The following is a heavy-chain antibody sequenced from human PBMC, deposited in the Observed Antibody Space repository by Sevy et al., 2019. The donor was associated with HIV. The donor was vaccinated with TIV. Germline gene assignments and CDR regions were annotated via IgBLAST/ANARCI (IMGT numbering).Heavy chain of an antibody. CDR3: ASHSGSYNHDAFDI. Sequence: GGSLRLSCAASGFTFSDYYMSWIRQAPGKGLEWVSYISSGGSTIYYADSVKGRFTISRDNAKNSLYLQMNSLRAEDTAVYYCASHSGSYNHDAFDIWGQGTMVTVSS. J-gene: IGHJ3*02. V-gene: IGHV3-11*01. CDR2: ISSGGSTI. CDR1: GFTFSDYY. D-gene: IGHD1-26*01.